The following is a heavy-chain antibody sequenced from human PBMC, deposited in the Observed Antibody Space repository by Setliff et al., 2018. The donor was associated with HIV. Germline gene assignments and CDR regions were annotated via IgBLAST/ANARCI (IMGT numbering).Heavy chain of an antibody. CDR2: IGGAYDGNT. CDR3: AKVMITTTWAFDF. D-gene: IGHD1-26*01. V-gene: IGHV3-23*01. CDR1: GFTFSTYS. Sequence: PGGSLRLSCAASGFTFSTYSMVWVRQAPGKGLEWVSGIGGAYDGNTYHADSVRGRVTIFRENSKNIVYLKMSNLRAEDTALYYCAKVMITTTWAFDFWGQGTPVTVSS. J-gene: IGHJ4*02.